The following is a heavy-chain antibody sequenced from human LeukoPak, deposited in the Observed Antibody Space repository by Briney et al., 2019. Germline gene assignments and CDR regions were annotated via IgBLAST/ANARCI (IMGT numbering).Heavy chain of an antibody. CDR3: ARDRGLGLPNWFTS. D-gene: IGHD2-15*01. CDR1: GFPFSSYS. Sequence: GGSLRLSGVGSGFPFSSYSMNWVRQAPGKGLEWVSSIDLNGNHINYADSVKDRFTISRDNAKNSLFLQMDSLRVEDTAVYYCARDRGLGLPNWFTSWGQGTLVTVSS. CDR2: IDLNGNHI. V-gene: IGHV3-21*01. J-gene: IGHJ5*01.